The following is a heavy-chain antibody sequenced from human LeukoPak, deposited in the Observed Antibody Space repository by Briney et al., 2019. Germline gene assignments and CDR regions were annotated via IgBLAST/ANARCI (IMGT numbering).Heavy chain of an antibody. D-gene: IGHD4-17*01. Sequence: SETLSLTCTVSGGSISNTAYYWGWIRQHPGKGLEWIGYISYSGTTYYNPSLKSRVTISVDTSKNQLSLKLSSVTAADTAVYYCARGFEHYGDYAGLVAFDIWGQGTMVTVSS. CDR2: ISYSGTT. CDR3: ARGFEHYGDYAGLVAFDI. V-gene: IGHV4-31*03. J-gene: IGHJ3*02. CDR1: GGSISNTAYY.